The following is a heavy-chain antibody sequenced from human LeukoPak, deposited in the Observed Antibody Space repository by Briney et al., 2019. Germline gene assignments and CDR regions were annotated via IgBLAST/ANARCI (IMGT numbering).Heavy chain of an antibody. CDR1: GGTFSSYA. D-gene: IGHD1-26*01. CDR2: IIPIFGTA. V-gene: IGHV1-69*05. CDR3: ARGAYSGSYLLDFDY. Sequence: ASVKVSCKASGGTFSSYAISWVRQAPGQGLEWMGGIIPIFGTANYAQKFQGRVTITTDESTSTAYMELSSLRSEDTAVYYCARGAYSGSYLLDFDYWGQGTLVTVSS. J-gene: IGHJ4*02.